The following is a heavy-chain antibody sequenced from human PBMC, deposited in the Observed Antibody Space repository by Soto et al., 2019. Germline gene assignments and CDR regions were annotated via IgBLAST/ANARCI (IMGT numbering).Heavy chain of an antibody. Sequence: AASVRGPFKASAYTFTKYGISWVGQAPGQELEWMGRISADNGNTNYAQKLQGRVTMTTDTSTSTAYMELRSLGSDDTAVYYCARDRDKGWLMWGEPRLFDYWGQGTLVTVSS. CDR2: ISADNGNT. V-gene: IGHV1-18*01. CDR1: AYTFTKYG. CDR3: ARDRDKGWLMWGEPRLFDY. J-gene: IGHJ4*02. D-gene: IGHD5-18*01.